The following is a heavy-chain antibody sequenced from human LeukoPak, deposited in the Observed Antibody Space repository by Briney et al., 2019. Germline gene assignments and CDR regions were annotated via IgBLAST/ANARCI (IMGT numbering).Heavy chain of an antibody. D-gene: IGHD6-6*01. CDR1: GFTFSSYW. J-gene: IGHJ4*02. Sequence: PGGSLRLSCAASGFTFSSYWMTWLRQAPGKGLEWVANLKQDGSEKNYVDSVKGRFTISRDNAKNSLYLQMNSLRAEDTAVYYCARDVSDENGSSSRIHLDYWGQGTLVTVSS. CDR2: LKQDGSEK. CDR3: ARDVSDENGSSSRIHLDY. V-gene: IGHV3-7*01.